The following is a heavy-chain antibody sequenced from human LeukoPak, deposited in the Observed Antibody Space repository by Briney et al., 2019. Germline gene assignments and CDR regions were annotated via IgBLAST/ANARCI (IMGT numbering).Heavy chain of an antibody. CDR2: INPSGGST. Sequence: GASVKVSCKASGYTFTSYYMHWVRQAPGQGLEWMGIINPSGGSTSYAQKFQGRVTMTRDTSTSTVYMELSSLRSEDTAVYYCARDLPGYCGSTSCYDNWFDPWGQGTLVTVSS. V-gene: IGHV1-46*01. J-gene: IGHJ5*02. CDR3: ARDLPGYCGSTSCYDNWFDP. D-gene: IGHD2-2*01. CDR1: GYTFTSYY.